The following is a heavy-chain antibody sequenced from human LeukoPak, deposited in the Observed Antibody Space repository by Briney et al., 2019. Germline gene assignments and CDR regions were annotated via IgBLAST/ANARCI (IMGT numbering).Heavy chain of an antibody. D-gene: IGHD3-10*01. CDR1: GYTFTGYY. CDR2: INPNSGGT. J-gene: IGHJ3*02. Sequence: EASVKVSCKDSGYTFTGYYMHWVRQAPGQGLEWMGWINPNSGGTNYAQKFQGRVTMTRDTSISTAYMELSRLRSDDTAVYYCARDMVRGVSDAFDIWGQGTMLTVSS. V-gene: IGHV1-2*02. CDR3: ARDMVRGVSDAFDI.